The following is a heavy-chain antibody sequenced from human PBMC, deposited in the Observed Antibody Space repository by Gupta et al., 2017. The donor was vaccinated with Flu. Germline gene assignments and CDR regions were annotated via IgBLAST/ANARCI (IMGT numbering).Heavy chain of an antibody. J-gene: IGHJ3*02. Sequence: QVQLVPSGAEVKKPGTSVKVSCKASGYTFSGYYIHWVRRAPGQGLEWMGWINPNTGDPNYAKKFQDRVTMARNTSIRTAYMELSSLRSDDTAVYHCARVSTSIYYDSSGHKGQFGAFDIWGQGTMVTVSS. CDR1: GYTFSGYY. D-gene: IGHD3-22*01. V-gene: IGHV1-2*02. CDR2: INPNTGDP. CDR3: ARVSTSIYYDSSGHKGQFGAFDI.